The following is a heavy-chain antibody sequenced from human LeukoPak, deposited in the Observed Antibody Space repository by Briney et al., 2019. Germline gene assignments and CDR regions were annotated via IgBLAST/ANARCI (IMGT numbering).Heavy chain of an antibody. CDR1: GFTFSSYE. CDR3: ARDPLELHNYYYGMDV. J-gene: IGHJ6*02. D-gene: IGHD1-7*01. V-gene: IGHV3-48*03. Sequence: GGSLRLSCAASGFTFSSYEMNWVRQAPGKGLEWVSYISSSGSTIYYADSVKGRFTISRDNAKNSLYLQMNSLRAEDTAAYYCARDPLELHNYYYGMDVWGQGTTVTVSS. CDR2: ISSSGSTI.